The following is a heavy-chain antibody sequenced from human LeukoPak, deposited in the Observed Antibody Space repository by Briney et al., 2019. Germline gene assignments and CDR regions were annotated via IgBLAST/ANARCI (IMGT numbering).Heavy chain of an antibody. D-gene: IGHD1-26*01. V-gene: IGHV1-18*01. CDR1: GYTLTELS. CDR2: VSTYNGNT. CDR3: ARQSTGSYYSPIDY. J-gene: IGHJ4*02. Sequence: ASVKVSCTVSGYTLTELSMHWVRQAPGQGLEWMGWVSTYNGNTKYAQNLQGRVTTTTDTSTSTAYMELRSLRSDDTAMYYCARQSTGSYYSPIDYWGQGTLVTVSS.